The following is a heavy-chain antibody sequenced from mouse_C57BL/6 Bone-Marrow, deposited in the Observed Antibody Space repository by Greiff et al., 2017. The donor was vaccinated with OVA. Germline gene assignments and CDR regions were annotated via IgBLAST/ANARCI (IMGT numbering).Heavy chain of an antibody. Sequence: VQLQQSGAELVRPGASVKLSCTASGFNIKDDYMHWVKQRPEQGLEWIGWIDPENGDTEYASKFQGKATITADTSSNTDYLQLSSLTSEDTAVYYCTTGDGYYGNWGQGTTLTVSS. V-gene: IGHV14-4*01. CDR2: IDPENGDT. CDR3: TTGDGYYGN. D-gene: IGHD2-3*01. CDR1: GFNIKDDY. J-gene: IGHJ2*01.